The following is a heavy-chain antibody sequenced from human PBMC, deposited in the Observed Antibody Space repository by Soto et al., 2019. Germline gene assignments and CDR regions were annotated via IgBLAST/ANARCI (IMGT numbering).Heavy chain of an antibody. CDR2: IYYSGST. D-gene: IGHD2-21*02. V-gene: IGHV4-39*01. Sequence: SETLSLTCTVSGGSISSSSYYWGWIRQPPGKGLEWIGSIYYSGSTYYNPSLKSRVTISVDTSKNQFSLKLSSVTAADTAVYYCARPPSTAGSEGPFDIWGQGSMVTVSS. CDR3: ARPPSTAGSEGPFDI. CDR1: GGSISSSSYY. J-gene: IGHJ3*02.